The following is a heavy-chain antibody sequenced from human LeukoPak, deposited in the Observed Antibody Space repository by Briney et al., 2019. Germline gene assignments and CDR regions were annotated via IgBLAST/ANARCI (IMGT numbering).Heavy chain of an antibody. CDR3: ARVRAAAGTSWFDP. CDR1: GGSFSGYY. CDR2: INHSGST. D-gene: IGHD6-13*01. J-gene: IGHJ5*02. V-gene: IGHV4-34*01. Sequence: KPSETLSLTCAVYGGSFSGYYWSWIRQPPGKGLEWIGEINHSGSTNYNPSLKSRVNISVDTSKNQFSLKPSSVTAADTAVYYCARVRAAAGTSWFDPWGQGTLVTVSS.